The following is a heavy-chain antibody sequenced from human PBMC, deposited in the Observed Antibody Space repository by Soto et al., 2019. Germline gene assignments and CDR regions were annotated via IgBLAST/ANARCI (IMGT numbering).Heavy chain of an antibody. V-gene: IGHV1-69*13. CDR1: GGTFSSYA. J-gene: IGHJ3*02. D-gene: IGHD5-18*01. CDR3: AKDVDTAMPYAFDI. CDR2: IIPIFGTA. Sequence: SVKVSCKASGGTFSSYAISWVRQAPGQGLEWMGGIIPIFGTANYAQKFQGRVTMTADASTSTADMELSSLRSEDTAVYYCAKDVDTAMPYAFDIWGQGTMVTVSS.